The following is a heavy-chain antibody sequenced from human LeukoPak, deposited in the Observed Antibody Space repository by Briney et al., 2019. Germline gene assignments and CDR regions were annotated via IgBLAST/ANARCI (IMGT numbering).Heavy chain of an antibody. CDR2: ITAGGDST. Sequence: GGSLRLSCAASGFTFSGYAMSWVRLAPGEGLEWVSAITAGGDSTYYAESVKGRFTISRDNLKNMVFLQMSTLRAEDTAIYYCARSHASIWNVYDYWGQGTLVTVSS. CDR3: ARSHASIWNVYDY. CDR1: GFTFSGYA. J-gene: IGHJ4*02. V-gene: IGHV3-23*01. D-gene: IGHD6-13*01.